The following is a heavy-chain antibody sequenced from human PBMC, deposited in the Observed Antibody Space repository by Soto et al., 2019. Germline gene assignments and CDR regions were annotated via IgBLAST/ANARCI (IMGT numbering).Heavy chain of an antibody. CDR2: IYYSGST. Sequence: SFTLSLTSLLHRASICSRSCSWGWIRQPPGKGLEWIGSIYYSGSTYYNPSLKSRVTISVDTSKNQFSLKLSSVTAADTAVYYCARLSYYYGMDVWGQGTTVS. CDR3: ARLSYYYGMDV. J-gene: IGHJ6*02. CDR1: RASICSRSCS. V-gene: IGHV4-39*01.